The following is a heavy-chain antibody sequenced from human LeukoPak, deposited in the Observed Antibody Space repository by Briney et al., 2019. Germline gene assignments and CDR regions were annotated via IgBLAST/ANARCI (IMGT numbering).Heavy chain of an antibody. D-gene: IGHD1-14*01. V-gene: IGHV3-23*01. Sequence: GGSLRLSCVVSGFTFSDYAMSWVRQAPGKGLEWVSAIRGRGTSTYHADSVKGRFTISRDNSKNTLYLEMNSLSPDDTAVYYCARGVEPLAANTLAYWGQGTLVTVSS. CDR3: ARGVEPLAANTLAY. CDR2: IRGRGTST. CDR1: GFTFSDYA. J-gene: IGHJ4*02.